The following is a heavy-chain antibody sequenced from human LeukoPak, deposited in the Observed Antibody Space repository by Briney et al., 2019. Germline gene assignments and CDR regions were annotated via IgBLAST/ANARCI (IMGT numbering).Heavy chain of an antibody. CDR3: ARGYSSGWLDY. CDR2: INWNGGST. Sequence: GGSLRLFCAASGFTFDDYGMSWDRQAPGRGLEWVSGINWNGGSTGDADSVKGRSTISRDNAKNSLYLQMNSLRAEDTALYYCARGYSSGWLDYWGQGTLLTVSS. D-gene: IGHD6-19*01. CDR1: GFTFDDYG. V-gene: IGHV3-20*04. J-gene: IGHJ4*02.